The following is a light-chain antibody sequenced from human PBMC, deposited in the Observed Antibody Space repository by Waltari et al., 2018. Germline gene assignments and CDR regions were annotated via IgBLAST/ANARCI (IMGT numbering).Light chain of an antibody. J-gene: IGKJ2*01. CDR1: QSVSYSPNNEHH. Sequence: DIVMTQSPDSLAVSLGERATINCKSSQSVSYSPNNEHHLAWYQQKPGQPPKLLIHWASTRESGVPARFAGSGSGTDFTLTISNLQAEDVAVYYCQQYYIAPRTFGQGTKLEIK. CDR2: WAS. V-gene: IGKV4-1*01. CDR3: QQYYIAPRT.